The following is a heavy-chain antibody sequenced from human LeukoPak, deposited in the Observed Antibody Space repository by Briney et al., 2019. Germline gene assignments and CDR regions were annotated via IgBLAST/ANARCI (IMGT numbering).Heavy chain of an antibody. D-gene: IGHD3-10*01. J-gene: IGHJ3*02. V-gene: IGHV3-21*01. CDR1: GFTFSSYS. CDR3: ARGLLWFGELLFSIDAFDI. CDR2: ISSSSSYI. Sequence: PGGSLRLSCAASGFTFSSYSMNWVRQAPGKGLEWVSSISSSSSYIYYADSVKGRFTISRDNAKNSLYLQMNSLRAEDTAVYYCARGLLWFGELLFSIDAFDIWGQGTMVTVSS.